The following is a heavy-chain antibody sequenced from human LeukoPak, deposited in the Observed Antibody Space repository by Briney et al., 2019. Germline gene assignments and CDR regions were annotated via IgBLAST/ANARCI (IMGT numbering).Heavy chain of an antibody. J-gene: IGHJ4*02. D-gene: IGHD2-15*01. Sequence: ASVKVSCKASGYTFTDYYIQWVRQAPGQGLEWTGWINPNSGGTYYAQKFQGRVTMTRDTSIRTTYMELSGLTSDDTAVFYCARRYCSAGSCYPDYSGQGTLVTVSS. V-gene: IGHV1-2*02. CDR2: INPNSGGT. CDR1: GYTFTDYY. CDR3: ARRYCSAGSCYPDY.